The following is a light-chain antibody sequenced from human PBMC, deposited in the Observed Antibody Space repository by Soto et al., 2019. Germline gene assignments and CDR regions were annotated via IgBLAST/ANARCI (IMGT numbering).Light chain of an antibody. J-gene: IGLJ1*01. CDR3: CSYAGSYTFYV. CDR2: DVS. V-gene: IGLV2-11*01. CDR1: SSDVGNYNY. Sequence: QSVLTQPRSVSGSPGQSVTISCTGTSSDVGNYNYVSRYQQHPGKAPKLMIYDVSKRPSGVPDRFSGSKSGNTASLTISGLQAEDEADYYCCSYAGSYTFYVFGTGTKLTVL.